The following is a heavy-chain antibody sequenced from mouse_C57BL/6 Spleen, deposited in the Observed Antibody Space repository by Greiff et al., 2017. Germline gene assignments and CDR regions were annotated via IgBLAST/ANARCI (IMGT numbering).Heavy chain of an antibody. D-gene: IGHD4-1*01. CDR1: GFTFSDYY. Sequence: VQVVESEGGLVQPGSSMKLSCTASGFTFSDYYMAWVRQVPEKGLEWVANINYDGSSTYYLDSLKSRFIISRDNAKNILYLQMSSLKSEDTATYYCARDHWAFDYWGQGTTLTVSS. CDR2: INYDGSST. V-gene: IGHV5-16*01. CDR3: ARDHWAFDY. J-gene: IGHJ2*01.